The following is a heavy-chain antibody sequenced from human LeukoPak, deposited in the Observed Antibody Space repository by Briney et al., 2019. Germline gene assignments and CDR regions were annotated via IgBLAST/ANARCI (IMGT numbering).Heavy chain of an antibody. J-gene: IGHJ6*02. CDR1: GGSFRGYY. CDR2: INHSGST. D-gene: IGHD3-10*01. Sequence: PSETLSLTCAVYGGSFRGYYWSWIRQPPGKGLEWMGEINHSGSTNYNPSLKSRVTISVDTCKKEFSLKRRSVSGAETAVYHSGSTNYTPSLKIPVSISVATSNNQFSLKLSSVTAAATAVYYCARGRGDYVANYYYFGMDVWGQGTTVTVSS. CDR3: GSTNYTPSLKIPVSISVATSNNQFSLKLSSVTAAATAVYYCARGRGDYVANYYYFGMDV. V-gene: IGHV4-34*01.